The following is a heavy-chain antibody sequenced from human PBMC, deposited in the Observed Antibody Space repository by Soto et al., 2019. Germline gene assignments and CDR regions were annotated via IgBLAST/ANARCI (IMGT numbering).Heavy chain of an antibody. J-gene: IGHJ4*02. CDR2: ISGYNGNT. CDR3: AREGQLGY. CDR1: GYTFTNYG. D-gene: IGHD6-6*01. V-gene: IGHV1-18*01. Sequence: QVQLVQSGAEVKRPGASVKVSCKASGYTFTNYGFSWVRQAPGQGLEWMGWISGYNGNTYYAERRXGXVNXTTDTSTSTAYMELKSLRYDDTAVYYCAREGQLGYWGQGTPVTVSS.